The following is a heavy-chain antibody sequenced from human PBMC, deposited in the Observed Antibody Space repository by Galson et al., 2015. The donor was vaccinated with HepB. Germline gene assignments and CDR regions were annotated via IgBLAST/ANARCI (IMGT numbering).Heavy chain of an antibody. CDR3: ARVVCPLCSWDY. V-gene: IGHV1-8*01. J-gene: IGHJ4*02. CDR2: MNPNSGNT. Sequence: SVKVSCKASGYTFTSYDINWVRQATGQGLEWMGWMNPNSGNTGYAQKLQGRVTMTTDTSTSTAYMELRSLRSDDTAVYYCARVVCPLCSWDYWGQGTLVTVSS. CDR1: GYTFTSYD. D-gene: IGHD4/OR15-4a*01.